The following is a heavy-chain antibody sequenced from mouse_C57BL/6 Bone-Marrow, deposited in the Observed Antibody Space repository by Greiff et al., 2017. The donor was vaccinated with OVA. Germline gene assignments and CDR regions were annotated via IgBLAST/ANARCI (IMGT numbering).Heavy chain of an antibody. V-gene: IGHV1-15*01. Sequence: QVQLQHSGAELVRPGASVTLSCKASGYTFTDYEMHWVKQTPVHGLEWIGAIDPETGGTAYNQKFKGKAILTADKSSSTAYMELRSLTSEDSAVYYCTRELTGTLFAYWGQGTLVTVSA. CDR2: IDPETGGT. D-gene: IGHD4-1*01. CDR1: GYTFTDYE. J-gene: IGHJ3*01. CDR3: TRELTGTLFAY.